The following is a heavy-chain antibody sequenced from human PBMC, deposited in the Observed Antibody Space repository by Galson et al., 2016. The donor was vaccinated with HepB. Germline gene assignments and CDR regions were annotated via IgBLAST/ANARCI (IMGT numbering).Heavy chain of an antibody. Sequence: SETLSLTCGVSGDSISSTNWWTWVRQPPGKRPEWIGEIYHDGNTFYNTSLSSRVTISVDKSGNQFSLKLTSVTAADTAVYYCARVEGGRSRTSCVLDPWGQGTLVTVSS. D-gene: IGHD2-2*01. CDR2: IYHDGNT. J-gene: IGHJ5*02. CDR1: GDSISSTNW. CDR3: ARVEGGRSRTSCVLDP. V-gene: IGHV4-4*02.